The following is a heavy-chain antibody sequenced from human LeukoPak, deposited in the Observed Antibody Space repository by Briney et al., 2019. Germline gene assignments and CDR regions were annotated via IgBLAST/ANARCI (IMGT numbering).Heavy chain of an antibody. CDR3: AKDLDGWMAGNGYAFDI. V-gene: IGHV3-30*02. CDR2: ILYDGTNK. J-gene: IGHJ3*02. D-gene: IGHD6-19*01. Sequence: GGSLRLSCAASGFTFSSFGMHWVRQAPGQGLEWVAFILYDGTNKYYADSVKGRFTISRDNSKNTLYLQMNNLRAEDTAVYYCAKDLDGWMAGNGYAFDIWGQGTMVTVSS. CDR1: GFTFSSFG.